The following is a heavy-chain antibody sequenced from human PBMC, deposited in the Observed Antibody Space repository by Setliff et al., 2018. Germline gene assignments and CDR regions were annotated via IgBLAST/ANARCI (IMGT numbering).Heavy chain of an antibody. V-gene: IGHV4-61*02. J-gene: IGHJ2*01. CDR2: IYTSGST. CDR1: GGSISSGSYY. CDR3: ARKREGRGGYFDL. Sequence: TLSLTCTVSGGSISSGSYYWSWIRQPAGKGLEWIGRIYTSGSTNYNPSLKSRVTMSVDTSKNQFSLKLSSVTAADTAVYYCARKREGRGGYFDLWGRGTLVTVSS. D-gene: IGHD3-16*01.